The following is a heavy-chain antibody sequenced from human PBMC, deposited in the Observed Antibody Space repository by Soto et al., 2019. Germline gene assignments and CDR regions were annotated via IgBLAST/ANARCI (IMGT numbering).Heavy chain of an antibody. D-gene: IGHD1-26*01. J-gene: IGHJ4*02. Sequence: QMQLVQSGPEVKKPGTSVKVSCKASTFTFTSSAVQWVRQARVQRLEWIGWIVVGSGNTKYAQNFQERVTITRDMSSATAYLELSSLRSEDTAVYYCATHREGATYYFDYWGQGTLLTVSS. CDR3: ATHREGATYYFDY. CDR2: IVVGSGNT. CDR1: TFTFTSSA. V-gene: IGHV1-58*01.